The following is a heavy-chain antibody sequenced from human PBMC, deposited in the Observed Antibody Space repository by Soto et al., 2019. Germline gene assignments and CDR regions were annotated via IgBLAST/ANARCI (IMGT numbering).Heavy chain of an antibody. CDR1: GFTFRNYG. V-gene: IGHV3-33*01. D-gene: IGHD3-10*02. J-gene: IGHJ5*02. CDR3: ARDVRSRRYDL. CDR2: IWYDGSNK. Sequence: QVQLVESGGGVVQPGRSLRLSCAASGFTFRNYGMHWVRQAPGKGMEWLAVIWYDGSNKYYADSVKGRFTISRDNSKNTMYLAMNSMRDEDTGVYYCARDVRSRRYDLWGQGTLFIVSS.